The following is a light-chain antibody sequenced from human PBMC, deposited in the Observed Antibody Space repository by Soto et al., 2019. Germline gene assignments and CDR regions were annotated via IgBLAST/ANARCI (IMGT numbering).Light chain of an antibody. CDR2: KVS. CDR3: MQGTHWPPYT. V-gene: IGKV2-30*01. CDR1: QSLVYSDGNTY. J-gene: IGKJ2*01. Sequence: DVVMTRSPLSLPVTLGQPASISCRSSQSLVYSDGNTYLHWFQQRPGQSPRRLIYKVSNRDSGVPDRFSGSGSGTDFTLKISRVEAEDVGIYYCMQGTHWPPYTFGQGTKVDIK.